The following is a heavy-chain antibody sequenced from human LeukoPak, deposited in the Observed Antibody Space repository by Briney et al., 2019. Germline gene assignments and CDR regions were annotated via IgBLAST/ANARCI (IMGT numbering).Heavy chain of an antibody. D-gene: IGHD5/OR15-5a*01. Sequence: PGGSLRLSCAASGFTVATNYMSWVRQAPGEGLEWVSAFYSGGTTYYADSVKGRFTISRDNSKNTVYLQMSSLRVEDTAVYYSARATTSSTIFDFWGQGALVTVSS. J-gene: IGHJ4*02. V-gene: IGHV3-53*01. CDR2: FYSGGTT. CDR1: GFTVATNY. CDR3: ARATTSSTIFDF.